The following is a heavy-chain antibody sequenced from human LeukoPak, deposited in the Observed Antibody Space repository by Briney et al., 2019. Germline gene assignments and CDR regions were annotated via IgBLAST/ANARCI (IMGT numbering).Heavy chain of an antibody. CDR2: ISSSGSTI. D-gene: IGHD3-9*01. CDR1: GFTFSSYE. CDR3: ARVTEYYDILTGNIAWFDP. Sequence: PGGSLRLSCAASGFTFSSYEMNWVRQAPGKGLEWVSYISSSGSTIYYADSVKGRFTISRDNAKNSLYLQMNSLRAEDTAVYYCARVTEYYDILTGNIAWFDPWGQGTLVTVSS. J-gene: IGHJ5*02. V-gene: IGHV3-48*03.